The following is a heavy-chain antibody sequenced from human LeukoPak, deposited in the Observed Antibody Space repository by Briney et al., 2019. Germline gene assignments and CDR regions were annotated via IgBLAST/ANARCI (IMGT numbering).Heavy chain of an antibody. D-gene: IGHD3-16*01. V-gene: IGHV1-18*01. Sequence: ASVKVSCKASGYTFTSYGITWVRQAPGQGLEWMGWISAYNGNTNHAQKVQGRVTMTTDTFTSTAYMELRSLTSDDTAVYYCAREGGWGSSWFDPWGQGTLVTVSS. CDR1: GYTFTSYG. CDR3: AREGGWGSSWFDP. CDR2: ISAYNGNT. J-gene: IGHJ5*02.